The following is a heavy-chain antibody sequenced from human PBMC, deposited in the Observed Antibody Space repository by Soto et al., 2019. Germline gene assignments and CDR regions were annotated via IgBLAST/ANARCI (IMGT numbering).Heavy chain of an antibody. V-gene: IGHV4-30-4*01. CDR1: GGSISSGDYY. J-gene: IGHJ4*01. Sequence: SETLSLTCTVSGGSISSGDYYWSWIRQPPGKGLEWIGNIYYSGSTHYNPSLKSRVAILIDTSRNHFSLKLNSVTAADTAVYYCARIQKVAAKYYYDSSGYLYWGQGTLVTVSS. CDR2: IYYSGST. D-gene: IGHD3-22*01. CDR3: ARIQKVAAKYYYDSSGYLY.